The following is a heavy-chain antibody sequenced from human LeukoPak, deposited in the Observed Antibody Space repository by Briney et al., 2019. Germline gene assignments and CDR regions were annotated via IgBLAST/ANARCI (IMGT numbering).Heavy chain of an antibody. J-gene: IGHJ3*02. CDR2: ISADGSFT. Sequence: QPGGSLRLSCAASGFTFSSYWMHWVRQAPGKGLVWVTRISADGSFTLYADSVKGRFTISRDNAKNTLYLQMNSLRAEDTAVYYCATANSGPDIWGQGTTVTVSS. CDR3: ATANSGPDI. CDR1: GFTFSSYW. D-gene: IGHD1-1*01. V-gene: IGHV3-74*01.